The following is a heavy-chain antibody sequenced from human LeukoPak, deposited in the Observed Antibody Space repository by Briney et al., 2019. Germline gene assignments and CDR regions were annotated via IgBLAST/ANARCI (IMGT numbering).Heavy chain of an antibody. J-gene: IGHJ4*02. V-gene: IGHV4-39*07. CDR1: GGSISGSNCY. Sequence: PSETLSLTCSVSGGSISGSNCYWGWFRQPPGKGLEWIGTIYCSGSTYYNPSLKSRLSISVDTSTNQFSLKLTSVTAADTAVYYCARRNGGMGGYFDWGQGTLVTVFS. D-gene: IGHD2-15*01. CDR2: IYCSGST. CDR3: ARRNGGMGGYFD.